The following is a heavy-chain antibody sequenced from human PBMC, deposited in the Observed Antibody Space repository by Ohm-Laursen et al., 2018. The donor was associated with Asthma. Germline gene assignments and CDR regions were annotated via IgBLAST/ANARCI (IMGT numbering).Heavy chain of an antibody. D-gene: IGHD3-3*01. J-gene: IGHJ4*02. CDR1: GYTFSRYS. CDR2: IWYDGSNK. Sequence: SLRLSCTASGYTFSRYSIHWVRQAPGKGLEWVAVIWYDGSNKYYADSVNGRFTVSRDDSKNTLYLQMNSLRPDDTAVYYCARDVMEWYLPAFDFWGQGTLVTVSS. V-gene: IGHV3-33*08. CDR3: ARDVMEWYLPAFDF.